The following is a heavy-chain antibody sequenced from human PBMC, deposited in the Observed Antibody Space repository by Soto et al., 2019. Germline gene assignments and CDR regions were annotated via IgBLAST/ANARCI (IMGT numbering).Heavy chain of an antibody. CDR2: IWYDGSNK. CDR3: ARDRPPYSSGWYLCY. CDR1: GFTFSNYG. J-gene: IGHJ4*02. V-gene: IGHV3-33*01. Sequence: GGSLRLSCAASGFTFSNYGMHWVHQAPGKGLEWVAVIWYDGSNKYYADSVKGRFTISRDNSKNTLYLQMNSLRAEDTAVYYCARDRPPYSSGWYLCYWGQGPLVNVSS. D-gene: IGHD6-19*01.